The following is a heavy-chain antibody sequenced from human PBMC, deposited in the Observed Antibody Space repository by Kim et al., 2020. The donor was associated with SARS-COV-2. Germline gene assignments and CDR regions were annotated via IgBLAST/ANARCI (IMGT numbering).Heavy chain of an antibody. CDR1: GGTFSSYA. CDR3: ARGYYDFWSGYPRGRYYYFDY. D-gene: IGHD3-3*01. CDR2: IIPIFGTA. Sequence: SVKVSCKASGGTFSSYAISWVRQAPGQGLEWMGGIIPIFGTANYAQKFQGRVTITADESTSTAYMELSSLRSEDTAVYYCARGYYDFWSGYPRGRYYYFDYWGQGTLVTVSS. V-gene: IGHV1-69*13. J-gene: IGHJ4*02.